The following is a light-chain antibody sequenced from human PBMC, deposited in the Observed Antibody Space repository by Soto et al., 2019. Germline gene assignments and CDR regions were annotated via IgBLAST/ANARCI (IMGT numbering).Light chain of an antibody. V-gene: IGKV1-39*01. J-gene: IGKJ2*01. Sequence: DIQMTQSPSSLSASVGDRVTITCRASQSISTHLSWYQQKPGKAPKLLVYAASSLKSGVPSRFSGSGSGTDFTLTISSLQPEDFAIYYCQQSFNTLYTFGQGTNLEI. CDR2: AAS. CDR3: QQSFNTLYT. CDR1: QSISTH.